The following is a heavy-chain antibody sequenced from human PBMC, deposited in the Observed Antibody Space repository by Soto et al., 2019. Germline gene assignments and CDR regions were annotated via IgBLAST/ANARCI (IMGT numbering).Heavy chain of an antibody. D-gene: IGHD3-22*01. CDR1: GFTFSNYA. CDR2: SSGRGGST. Sequence: GGSLRLSCAASGFTFSNYAMTWVRQAAGKGLEWFSTSSGRGGSTYYADSVKGRFTIPRDNSKNILYLQMHSLRAEDTAVYYCAKATMTLVVIRLDSWGPGTMVTVSS. V-gene: IGHV3-23*01. J-gene: IGHJ4*02. CDR3: AKATMTLVVIRLDS.